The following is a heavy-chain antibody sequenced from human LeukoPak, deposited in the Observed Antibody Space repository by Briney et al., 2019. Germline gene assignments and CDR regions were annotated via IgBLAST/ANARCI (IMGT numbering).Heavy chain of an antibody. Sequence: PSETLSLTCTVSGGSISGYYWSWIRQPPGKGLEWIGYIYYSGRTNYSPSLESRVTISVDTSRSQFSLQLSSVTAADTAVYYCARTYCSSTSCYLSHFDYWGQGILVTVSS. CDR3: ARTYCSSTSCYLSHFDY. V-gene: IGHV4-59*01. J-gene: IGHJ4*02. CDR1: GGSISGYY. CDR2: IYYSGRT. D-gene: IGHD2-2*01.